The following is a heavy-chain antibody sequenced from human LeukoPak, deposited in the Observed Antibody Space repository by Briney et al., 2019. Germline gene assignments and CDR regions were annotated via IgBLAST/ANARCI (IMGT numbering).Heavy chain of an antibody. CDR1: GGTFSSYA. V-gene: IGHV1-69*05. CDR2: IITIFGTA. D-gene: IGHD3-10*02. J-gene: IGHJ4*02. Sequence: ASVKVSCKASGGTFSSYAISWVRQAPGQGLEWMGRIITIFGTANYAQKFQGRVTITTDESTSTAYMELSSLRSEDTAVYYCARESPTMLDFDYWGQGTLVTVSS. CDR3: ARESPTMLDFDY.